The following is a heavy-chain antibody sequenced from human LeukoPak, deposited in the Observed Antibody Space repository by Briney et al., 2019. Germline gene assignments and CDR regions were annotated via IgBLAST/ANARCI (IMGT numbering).Heavy chain of an antibody. V-gene: IGHV3-66*01. J-gene: IGHJ3*02. Sequence: GGSLRLSCAASGFTVSSNYMSWVRQAPGKGLEWITVLYSGGNTYYADSVKGRFTISRDNTKNTVYLQMNSLRAEDTALYYCARDLGAVGSVAYAFDIWGQGTTVTVSS. D-gene: IGHD6-13*01. CDR1: GFTVSSNY. CDR3: ARDLGAVGSVAYAFDI. CDR2: LYSGGNT.